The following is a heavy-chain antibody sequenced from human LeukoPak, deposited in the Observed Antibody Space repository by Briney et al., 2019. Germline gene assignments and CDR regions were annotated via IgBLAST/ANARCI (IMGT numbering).Heavy chain of an antibody. V-gene: IGHV4-38-2*02. Sequence: PSETLSLTCTVSGYSISSGYYWGWIRQPPGKGLEWIGSMYHTWSTYYNPSLKSRVTISVDTSKNQFSLKLSSVTAADTAVYYCARVPGPNWFDPWGQGTLVTVSS. CDR1: GYSISSGYY. J-gene: IGHJ5*02. CDR2: MYHTWST. CDR3: ARVPGPNWFDP.